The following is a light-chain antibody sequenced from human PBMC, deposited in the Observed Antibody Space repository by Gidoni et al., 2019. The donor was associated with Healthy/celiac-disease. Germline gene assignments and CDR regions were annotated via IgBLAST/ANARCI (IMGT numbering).Light chain of an antibody. J-gene: IGKJ3*01. CDR3: HQSYSTPRFT. CDR2: AAS. V-gene: IGKV1-39*01. Sequence: DIQMTQSPSSLSASVGDRVTITCRASQSISSDVHWYQQKPGKAPKLLIYAASSLQIGVPSRFSGSGARTDFTLTISSLQPEDFATYYCHQSYSTPRFTFGPGTKVDIK. CDR1: QSISSD.